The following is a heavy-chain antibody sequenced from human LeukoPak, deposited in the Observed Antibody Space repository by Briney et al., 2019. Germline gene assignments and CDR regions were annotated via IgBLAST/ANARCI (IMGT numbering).Heavy chain of an antibody. CDR1: GGSISSYY. CDR2: IYYSGST. CDR3: ARGRSSMVRGYYYYYMDV. V-gene: IGHV4-59*01. J-gene: IGHJ6*03. Sequence: SETLSLTCTVSGGSISSYYWSWIRQPPGKGLEWIGYIYYSGSTNYNPSLKGRVTISVDTSKNQFSLKLSSVTAADTAVYYCARGRSSMVRGYYYYYMDVWGKGTTVTISS. D-gene: IGHD3-10*01.